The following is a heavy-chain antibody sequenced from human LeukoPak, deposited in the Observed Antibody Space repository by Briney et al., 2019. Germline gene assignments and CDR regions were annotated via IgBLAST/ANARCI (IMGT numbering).Heavy chain of an antibody. Sequence: TGGSLRLSCAAPGFTFRDAWMTWVRQAPWKGLEWVGRIRSKTDGGTTDYAVSVQGRFTISRDDSKNTLYLQMSSLKTEDTAVYYCAKHIYGVVSIQQWGQGTLVTVSS. CDR2: IRSKTDGGTT. CDR1: GFTFRDAW. CDR3: AKHIYGVVSIQQ. V-gene: IGHV3-15*01. J-gene: IGHJ1*01. D-gene: IGHD3-3*01.